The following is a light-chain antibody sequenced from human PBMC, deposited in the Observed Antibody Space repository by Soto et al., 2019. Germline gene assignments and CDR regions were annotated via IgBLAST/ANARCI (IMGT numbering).Light chain of an antibody. V-gene: IGKV3-15*01. CDR2: GAS. CDR3: QQFDDSLPKLT. J-gene: IGKJ4*01. CDR1: QSVSSK. Sequence: IVLTPSPATLSVSPGERATLSCWALQSVSSKLAWYQQKPGQAPRLLIYGASTRATGVPARFSGSGSGTDFTLTISRLEPEDFAVYYCQQFDDSLPKLTFGGGTKVDIK.